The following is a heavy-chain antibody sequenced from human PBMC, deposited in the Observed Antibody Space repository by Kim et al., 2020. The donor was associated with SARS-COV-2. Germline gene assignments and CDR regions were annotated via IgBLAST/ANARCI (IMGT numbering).Heavy chain of an antibody. J-gene: IGHJ6*02. CDR3: ARGLGYWEVVTYYGMDV. CDR2: INHSGST. V-gene: IGHV4-34*01. CDR1: GGSFSGYY. Sequence: SETLSLTCAVYGGSFSGYYWSWIRQPPGKGLEWIGEINHSGSTNYNPSLKSRVTISVDTSKNQFSLKLSSVTAADTAVYYCARGLGYWEVVTYYGMDVWGQGTTVTVSS. D-gene: IGHD3-22*01.